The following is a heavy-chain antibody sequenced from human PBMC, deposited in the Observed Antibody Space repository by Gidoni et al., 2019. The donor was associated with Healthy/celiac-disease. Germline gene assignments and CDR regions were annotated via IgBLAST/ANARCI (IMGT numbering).Heavy chain of an antibody. V-gene: IGHV1-69*02. Sequence: QVQLVQSGAEVKKPGSSVKVSCKASGGTFSSYTISWVRQAPGQGLEWMGRITPILGIANYAQKFQGRVTITADKSTSTAYMELSSLRAEDTAVYYCAGASEIGGSWYRGGRFDYWGQGTLVTVSS. CDR3: AGASEIGGSWYRGGRFDY. CDR2: ITPILGIA. CDR1: GGTFSSYT. D-gene: IGHD6-13*01. J-gene: IGHJ4*02.